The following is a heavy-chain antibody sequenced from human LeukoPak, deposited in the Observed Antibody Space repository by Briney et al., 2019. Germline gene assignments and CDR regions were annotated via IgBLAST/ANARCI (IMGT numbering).Heavy chain of an antibody. D-gene: IGHD3-16*02. V-gene: IGHV3-66*01. CDR3: ARDLGRLSPDY. Sequence: PGGSLGLSCAASGFTVSSNYMSWVRQAPGKGLEWVSVIYSGGSTYYADSVKGRFTISRDISKSTVYLQMNSLRAEDTAVYYCARDLGRLSPDYWGQGTLVTVSS. CDR1: GFTVSSNY. CDR2: IYSGGST. J-gene: IGHJ4*02.